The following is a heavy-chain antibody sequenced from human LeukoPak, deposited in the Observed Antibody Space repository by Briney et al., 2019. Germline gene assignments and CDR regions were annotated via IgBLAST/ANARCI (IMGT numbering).Heavy chain of an antibody. J-gene: IGHJ4*02. CDR1: GFTFTSYW. CDR2: ISSSGDYI. V-gene: IGHV3-21*01. CDR3: ARAMSGDY. Sequence: GGSLRLSCAASGFTFTSYWMHWVRQAPGKGLEWVSSISSSGDYIYYADSLKGRFIISRDNAKNSLYLQMSGLRAEDTAVYYCARAMSGDYWGQGTLVTVSS.